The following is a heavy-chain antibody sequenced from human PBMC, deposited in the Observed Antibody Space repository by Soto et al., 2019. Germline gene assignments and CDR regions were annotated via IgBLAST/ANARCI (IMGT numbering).Heavy chain of an antibody. D-gene: IGHD3-10*01. V-gene: IGHV4-61*01. Sequence: QVQLQESGPGLVKPSETLSLTCTVSGGSVSSGSYYWSWIRQPPGKGLEWIGYIYYSGSTNYNPSLKSRVTISVDTSKNQFSLKLSSVTAADTAVYYCARDKGGSGSYWGVAGGVSWFDPWGQGTLVTVSS. CDR2: IYYSGST. CDR1: GGSVSSGSYY. CDR3: ARDKGGSGSYWGVAGGVSWFDP. J-gene: IGHJ5*02.